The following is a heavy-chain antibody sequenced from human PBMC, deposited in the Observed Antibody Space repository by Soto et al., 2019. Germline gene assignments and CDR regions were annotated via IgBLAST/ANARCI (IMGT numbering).Heavy chain of an antibody. CDR3: AVGGGLPRYY. CDR2: IYHSGST. Sequence: QLQLQESGSGLVKPSQTLSLTCALSGGSISRGGYSWSWIRQPPGKGLEWIGYIYHSGSTYYNPPLKSRVIISVDRSKNQFSLKLSSVPGADTAVYYCAVGGGLPRYYWCQGSLVTVSS. V-gene: IGHV4-30-2*01. J-gene: IGHJ4*02. CDR1: GGSISRGGYS. D-gene: IGHD3-16*01.